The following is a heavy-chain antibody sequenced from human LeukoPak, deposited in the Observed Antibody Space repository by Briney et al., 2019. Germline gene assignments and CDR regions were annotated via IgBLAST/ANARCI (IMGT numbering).Heavy chain of an antibody. CDR2: IYSGGST. CDR3: ARGLRDGYNWDYYCMDV. V-gene: IGHV3-53*04. Sequence: PGGSLRLSCAASGFTVSSNYMSWVRQAPGKGLEWVSVIYSGGSTYYADSVKGRFTISRHNSKNTLYLQMNSLRAEDTAVYYCARGLRDGYNWDYYCMDVWGQGTTVTVSS. J-gene: IGHJ6*02. D-gene: IGHD5-24*01. CDR1: GFTVSSNY.